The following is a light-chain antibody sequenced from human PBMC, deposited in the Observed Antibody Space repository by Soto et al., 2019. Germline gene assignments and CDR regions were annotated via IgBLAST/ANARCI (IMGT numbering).Light chain of an antibody. Sequence: EIVLTQSPGTLSLSPGERATLSCRASQSVSSSYLAWYQQKPGQAPRVLIYGASSRATGIPDRFSGSGSGTDFTLTISILEPEDFAVYYCHQYGSSPATFGQGTKVEIK. V-gene: IGKV3-20*01. CDR1: QSVSSSY. J-gene: IGKJ1*01. CDR3: HQYGSSPAT. CDR2: GAS.